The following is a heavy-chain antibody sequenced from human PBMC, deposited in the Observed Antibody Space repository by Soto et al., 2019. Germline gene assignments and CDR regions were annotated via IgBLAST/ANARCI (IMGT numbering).Heavy chain of an antibody. V-gene: IGHV4-59*01. Sequence: SETLSLTCTVSGGSISSYYCSWIRQPPGKGLEWTGYIYYSGSTNYNPSLKSRVTISVDTSKNQFSLKLSSVTAADTAVYYCARDRGTMVRGASGYYYMDVWGKETTVTVSS. CDR1: GGSISSYY. D-gene: IGHD3-10*01. CDR2: IYYSGST. CDR3: ARDRGTMVRGASGYYYMDV. J-gene: IGHJ6*03.